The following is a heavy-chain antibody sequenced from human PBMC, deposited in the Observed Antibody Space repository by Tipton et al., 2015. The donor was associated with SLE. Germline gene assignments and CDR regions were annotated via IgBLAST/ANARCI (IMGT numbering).Heavy chain of an antibody. V-gene: IGHV3-53*01. Sequence: VQLVQSGGGLTQPGGSLRLSCAASGFSVTNNYVSWVRRAPGKGLEWVSVIYVPGDAYYADSVKGRFTISRDNSKNTVYLDMLSLRADDTAMYYCAGASWSYGFFDYWSQGTLVTVSP. CDR3: AGASWSYGFFDY. J-gene: IGHJ4*02. CDR2: IYVPGDA. CDR1: GFSVTNNY. D-gene: IGHD3-10*01.